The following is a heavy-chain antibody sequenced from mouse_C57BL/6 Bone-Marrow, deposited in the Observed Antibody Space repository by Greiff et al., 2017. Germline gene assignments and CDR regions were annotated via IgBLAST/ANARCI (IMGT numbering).Heavy chain of an antibody. J-gene: IGHJ1*03. CDR2: IDPSDSYT. CDR1: GYTFTSYW. Sequence: QVQLQQPGAELVKPGASVKLSCKASGYTFTSYWMQWVKQRPGQGLEWIGEIDPSDSYTNYNKKFKGKDTMTVDKSSSTAYMQLSSLTSEDSGVNYCARDYYGCSRYVDDWGTGTTVTVAS. V-gene: IGHV1-50*01. CDR3: ARDYYGCSRYVDD. D-gene: IGHD1-1*01.